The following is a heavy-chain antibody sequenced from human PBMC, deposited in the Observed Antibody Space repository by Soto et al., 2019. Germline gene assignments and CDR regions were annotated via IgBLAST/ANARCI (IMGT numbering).Heavy chain of an antibody. Sequence: ASVKVSCKTPGYTFTRNNIHWVRQAPGQRLEWMGWINVGNGNTRYSQKFQGRLTLTRDTPGNTAYLELNSLISEDTAVYYCATPQDYDGCLDSWGQGTQVTVSS. V-gene: IGHV1-3*01. CDR3: ATPQDYDGCLDS. CDR1: GYTFTRNN. J-gene: IGHJ4*02. D-gene: IGHD3-22*01. CDR2: INVGNGNT.